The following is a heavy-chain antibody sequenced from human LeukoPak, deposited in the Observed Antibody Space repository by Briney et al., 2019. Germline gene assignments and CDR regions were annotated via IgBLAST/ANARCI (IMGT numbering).Heavy chain of an antibody. Sequence: GSTYYNPSLKSRVTISVDTSKNQFSLKLSSVTAADTAVYYCASCHPYYYDSSGPEDAFDIWGQGTMVTVSS. V-gene: IGHV4-30-2*05. J-gene: IGHJ3*02. D-gene: IGHD3-22*01. CDR2: GST. CDR3: ASCHPYYYDSSGPEDAFDI.